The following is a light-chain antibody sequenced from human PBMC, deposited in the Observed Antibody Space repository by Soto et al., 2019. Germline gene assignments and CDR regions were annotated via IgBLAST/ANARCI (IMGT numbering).Light chain of an antibody. Sequence: EIVLTQSPATLSLSPGERATLSCGASQSVRTVLAWYQQKPGQAPRLLIYDASTWTTGVPARFSGSGSGTDFTLTISNLESEDFGVYYCQQRTDWPTITFGQGTRLYIK. J-gene: IGKJ5*01. V-gene: IGKV3-11*01. CDR3: QQRTDWPTIT. CDR2: DAS. CDR1: QSVRTV.